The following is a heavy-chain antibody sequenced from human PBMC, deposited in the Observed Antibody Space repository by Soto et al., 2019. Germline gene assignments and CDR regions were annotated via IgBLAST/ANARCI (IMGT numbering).Heavy chain of an antibody. D-gene: IGHD4-17*01. Sequence: GGSLRLSCAASGFTFSSYAMSWVRQAPGKGLEWVSAISGSGGSTYYADSVKGRFTISRDNSKNTLYLQMNSLRAEDTAVYYCAKFGDKTFYYYYGMDVWGQGTTVTVSS. CDR3: AKFGDKTFYYYYGMDV. CDR1: GFTFSSYA. J-gene: IGHJ6*02. V-gene: IGHV3-23*01. CDR2: ISGSGGST.